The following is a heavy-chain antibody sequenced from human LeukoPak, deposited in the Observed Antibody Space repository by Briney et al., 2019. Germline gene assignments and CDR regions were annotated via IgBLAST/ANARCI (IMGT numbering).Heavy chain of an antibody. D-gene: IGHD2-2*01. Sequence: PSETLSLTCAVSGDSISGYYWSWIRQPPGKGLEWIGFAYHSGSTTRNPSLESRVTISVDTSTNQVSLRLCSVTAADTAVYYCARDKKGSSCYDFWGQGTLVTVSS. J-gene: IGHJ4*02. CDR1: GDSISGYY. CDR2: AYHSGST. CDR3: ARDKKGSSCYDF. V-gene: IGHV4-59*01.